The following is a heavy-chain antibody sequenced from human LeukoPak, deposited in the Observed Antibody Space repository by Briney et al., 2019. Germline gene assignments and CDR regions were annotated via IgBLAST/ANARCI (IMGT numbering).Heavy chain of an antibody. CDR2: IIPIFGTA. CDR3: ARSITARPQGYYYYYYMDV. CDR1: GYTFTSYA. D-gene: IGHD6-6*01. J-gene: IGHJ6*03. V-gene: IGHV1-69*05. Sequence: ASVKVSCKASGYTFTSYAISWVRQAPGQGLEWMGRIIPIFGTANYAQKFQGRVTITTDESTSTAYMELSSLRSEDTAVYYCARSITARPQGYYYYYYMDVWGKGTTVTVSS.